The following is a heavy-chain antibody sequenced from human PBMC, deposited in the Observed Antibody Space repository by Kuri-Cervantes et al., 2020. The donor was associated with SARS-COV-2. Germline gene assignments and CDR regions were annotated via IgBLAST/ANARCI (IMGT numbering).Heavy chain of an antibody. J-gene: IGHJ4*02. CDR3: ARLGTYDSSGYGDY. Sequence: SETLSLTCTVSGGSISSSSYYWGWIRQPPGKGLEWIESIYYSGSTYYNPSLKSRVTISVDTSKNQFSLKLSSVTAADTAVYYCARLGTYDSSGYGDYWGQGTLVTVSS. D-gene: IGHD3-22*01. V-gene: IGHV4-39*01. CDR2: IYYSGST. CDR1: GGSISSSSYY.